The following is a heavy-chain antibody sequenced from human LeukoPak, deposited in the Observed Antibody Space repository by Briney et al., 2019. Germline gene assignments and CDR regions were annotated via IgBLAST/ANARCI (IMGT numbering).Heavy chain of an antibody. CDR3: ATCVAVPGLPDS. D-gene: IGHD6-19*01. CDR2: INSDDSST. Sequence: GGSLRLSCAASGFTFSDYWMYWVRQAPGKGLVWVSRINSDDSSTSYADSVQGRFTISRDNAKNTLYLQMNSLRAEDPAVYYCATCVAVPGLPDSWGQGTLVHVSS. J-gene: IGHJ4*02. CDR1: GFTFSDYW. V-gene: IGHV3-74*01.